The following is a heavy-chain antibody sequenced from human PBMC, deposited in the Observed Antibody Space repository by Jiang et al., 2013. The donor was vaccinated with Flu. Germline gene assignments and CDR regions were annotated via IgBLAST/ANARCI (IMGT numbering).Heavy chain of an antibody. Sequence: LRISCKGFVIQLYQRLDQLGAQMPGKGLEWMGRIDPSDSYINYNPSFQGHVTISVDKSISTAYLEWASLKASDSAMYYCARRNTGIALAGRGGFDYWGQGTLVTVSS. V-gene: IGHV5-10-1*01. D-gene: IGHD6-19*01. CDR2: IDPSDSYI. CDR3: ARRNTGIALAGRGGFDY. CDR1: VIQLYQRL. J-gene: IGHJ4*02.